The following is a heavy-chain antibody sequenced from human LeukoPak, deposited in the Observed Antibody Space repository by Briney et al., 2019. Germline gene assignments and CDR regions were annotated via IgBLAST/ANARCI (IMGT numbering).Heavy chain of an antibody. J-gene: IGHJ4*02. CDR1: GYTFTGYY. Sequence: ASVKVSCKASGYTFTGYYMHWVRQAPGQGLEWMGWISPNNGGTNYAQKFQGRVTMTRDTSISTAYMELSRLRSDDTAVYYCARVFFVDTAMNPFDYWGQGTLVTVSS. CDR3: ARVFFVDTAMNPFDY. CDR2: ISPNNGGT. V-gene: IGHV1-2*02. D-gene: IGHD5-18*01.